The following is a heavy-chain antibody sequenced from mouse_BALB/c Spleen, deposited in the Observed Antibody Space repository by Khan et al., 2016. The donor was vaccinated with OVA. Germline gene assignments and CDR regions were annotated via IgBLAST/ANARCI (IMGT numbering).Heavy chain of an antibody. V-gene: IGHV5-17*02. D-gene: IGHD1-2*01. CDR2: ISSGSNTT. Sequence: EVELVESGGGLVQPGGSRKLSCAASGFTFSNFGMHWVRQAPEKGLEWVAYISSGSNTTYYTDTLKGRFTISRDNPKRTLFLEMTSLRSEDTAMYYCATDSYGYMGYFDYWGQGTTLPVSS. J-gene: IGHJ2*01. CDR3: ATDSYGYMGYFDY. CDR1: GFTFSNFG.